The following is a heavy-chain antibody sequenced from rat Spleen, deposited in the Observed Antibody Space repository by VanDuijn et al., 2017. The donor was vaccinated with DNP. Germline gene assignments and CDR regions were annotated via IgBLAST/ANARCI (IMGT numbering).Heavy chain of an antibody. V-gene: IGHV5-31*01. CDR2: ITSSGGST. Sequence: EVQLVDSGGGLVQPGRSLKLSCVASGFTFHNYWMAWIRQVPGKGLEWVASITSSGGSTYYPDSVKGRFTISRYNAKNTLYLQMNSLGSEDTATYYCARGMDAWGQGTSVTVSS. CDR1: GFTFHNYW. J-gene: IGHJ4*01. CDR3: ARGMDA.